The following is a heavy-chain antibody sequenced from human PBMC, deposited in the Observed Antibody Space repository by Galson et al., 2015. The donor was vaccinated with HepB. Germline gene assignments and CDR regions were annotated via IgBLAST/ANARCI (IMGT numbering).Heavy chain of an antibody. Sequence: SLRLSCAASGFTFDDYAMHWVRQAPGKGLEWFSGISWNSGSIGYADSVKGRFTISRDNAKNSLYLQMNSLRAEDTAFYYCVKDSGRTYNWLDPWGQGTLVIVSS. J-gene: IGHJ5*02. CDR3: VKDSGRTYNWLDP. V-gene: IGHV3-9*01. D-gene: IGHD1-26*01. CDR2: ISWNSGSI. CDR1: GFTFDDYA.